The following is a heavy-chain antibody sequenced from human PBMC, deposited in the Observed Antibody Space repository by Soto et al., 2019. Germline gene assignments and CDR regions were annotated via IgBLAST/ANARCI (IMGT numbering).Heavy chain of an antibody. CDR2: IYYSGST. V-gene: IGHV4-59*01. Sequence: PSETLSLTCTVSGGSISSYYWSWIRQPPGKGLEWIGYIYYSGSTNYNPSLKSRVTISVDTSKNQFSLKLSSVTAADTAVYYCARRIAVAGTIDYWGQGTLVTV. D-gene: IGHD6-19*01. CDR1: GGSISSYY. J-gene: IGHJ4*02. CDR3: ARRIAVAGTIDY.